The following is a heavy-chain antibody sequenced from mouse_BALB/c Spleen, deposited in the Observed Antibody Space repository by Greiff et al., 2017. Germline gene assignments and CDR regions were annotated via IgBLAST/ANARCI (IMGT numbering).Heavy chain of an antibody. CDR1: GFSLTSYG. CDR2: IWAGGST. Sequence: VHLVESGPGLVAPSQSLSITCTVSGFSLTSYGVHWVRQPPGKGLEWLGVIWAGGSTNYNSALMSRLSISKDNSKSQVFLKMNSLQTDDTAMYYCARETDYGYYFDYWGQGTTLTVSS. D-gene: IGHD1-2*01. J-gene: IGHJ2*01. V-gene: IGHV2-9*02. CDR3: ARETDYGYYFDY.